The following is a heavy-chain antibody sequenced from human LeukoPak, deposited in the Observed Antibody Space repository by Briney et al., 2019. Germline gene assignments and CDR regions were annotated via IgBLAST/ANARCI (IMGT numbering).Heavy chain of an antibody. CDR3: ARSGTGYSSSWYDYYYYYYMDV. CDR1: GFTFTTYW. J-gene: IGHJ6*03. V-gene: IGHV3-7*01. CDR2: INQDGSEK. D-gene: IGHD6-13*01. Sequence: GGSLRLSCAASGFTFTTYWMTWVRQAPGKGLEWVANINQDGSEKYFVDSVKGRFTISRDNAKNSLYLQMNSLRAEDTAVYYCARSGTGYSSSWYDYYYYYYMDVWGKGTTVTVSS.